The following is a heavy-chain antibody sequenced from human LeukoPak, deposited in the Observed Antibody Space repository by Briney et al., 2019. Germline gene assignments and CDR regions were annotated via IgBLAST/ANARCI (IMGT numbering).Heavy chain of an antibody. V-gene: IGHV1-18*01. CDR3: ARSAVAGTLSAYYFHY. Sequence: ASVKVSCKASGYTFTTYDISRVRQAPGQGLEWMGWISAYNGNTNYAQKLQGRATMTTDTSTSTAYMELRSLRSDDTAVYYCARSAVAGTLSAYYFHYWGQGTLVTVSS. CDR2: ISAYNGNT. D-gene: IGHD6-19*01. J-gene: IGHJ4*02. CDR1: GYTFTTYD.